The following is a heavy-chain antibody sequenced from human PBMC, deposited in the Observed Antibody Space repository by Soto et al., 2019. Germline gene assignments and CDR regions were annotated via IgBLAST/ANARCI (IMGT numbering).Heavy chain of an antibody. CDR2: ISGSGDST. CDR1: GFTFSNYA. D-gene: IGHD2-2*01. CDR3: AKGISSTRVLIDY. Sequence: EVQLLESGGDLVQPGGSLRLSCAASGFTFSNYAMTWVRQAPGKGLEWVSAISGSGDSTYADSVKGRFTISRDNSRNTLYLQMNSLRAEDTAVYYCAKGISSTRVLIDYWGQGTLVTVSS. J-gene: IGHJ4*02. V-gene: IGHV3-23*01.